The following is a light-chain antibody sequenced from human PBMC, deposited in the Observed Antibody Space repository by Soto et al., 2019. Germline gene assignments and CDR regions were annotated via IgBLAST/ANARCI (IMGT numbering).Light chain of an antibody. CDR1: QSVSTN. J-gene: IGKJ1*01. V-gene: IGKV3-15*01. CDR3: QHYSHWPPRT. Sequence: IVLTHSPASLSVSPWEGATLYFTASQSVSTNLAWYQQKPGQAPRVLIYNVSTRATAIPARFSGSGSGTDFTLTISSLQSEDFAVYYCQHYSHWPPRTFGQGTKVDIK. CDR2: NVS.